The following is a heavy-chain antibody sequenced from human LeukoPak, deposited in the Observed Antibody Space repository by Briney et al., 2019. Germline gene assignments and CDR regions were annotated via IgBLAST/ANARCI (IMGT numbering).Heavy chain of an antibody. CDR3: ATVRRDFWSGYAWFDP. CDR2: FDPEDGET. V-gene: IGHV1-24*01. D-gene: IGHD3-3*01. J-gene: IGHJ5*02. Sequence: ASVKVSCKVSGCTLTELSMHWVRQAPGKGLEWMGGFDPEDGETIYAQKFQGRVTMTVDTSTDTAYMELSSLRSEDTAVYYCATVRRDFWSGYAWFDPWGQGALVTVSS. CDR1: GCTLTELS.